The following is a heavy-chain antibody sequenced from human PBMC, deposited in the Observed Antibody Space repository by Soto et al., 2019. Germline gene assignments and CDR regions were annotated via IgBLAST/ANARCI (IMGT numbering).Heavy chain of an antibody. CDR2: TSIGGNT. J-gene: IGHJ5*02. D-gene: IGHD3-10*01. Sequence: PGGSLRLSCEASVLPFNTYAMTWFRQLPGMGLEWVSTTSIGGNTDFAESVRGRFSVSRDNSKNTLYLQMTNLRAEDAAIYFCAKDLRPGLVVPTKSGFDPWGQGTRVTVSS. CDR3: AKDLRPGLVVPTKSGFDP. CDR1: VLPFNTYA. V-gene: IGHV3-23*01.